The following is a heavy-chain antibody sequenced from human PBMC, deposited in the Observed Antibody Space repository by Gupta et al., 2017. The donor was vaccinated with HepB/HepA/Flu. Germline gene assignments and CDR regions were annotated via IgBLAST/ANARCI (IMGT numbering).Heavy chain of an antibody. CDR2: IYFSWDT. J-gene: IGHJ3*02. V-gene: IGHV4-39*01. D-gene: IGHD2/OR15-2a*01. CDR1: GDSIRSSGYY. Sequence: QLQLQESGQGLVKPSETLSLTCTVSGDSIRSSGYYGGCIRHPPGQGLEWIGSIYFSWDTYYNPSLKSRVTISVDTSKNQFSLKLSSVTASDTAVYYCARHGNIVILPTARAFDIWGQGTMVTVSS. CDR3: ARHGNIVILPTARAFDI.